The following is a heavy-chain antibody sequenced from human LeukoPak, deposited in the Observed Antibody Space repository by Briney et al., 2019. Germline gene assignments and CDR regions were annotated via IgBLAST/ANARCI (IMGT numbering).Heavy chain of an antibody. D-gene: IGHD3-3*01. CDR1: GYTFTGYY. Sequence: ASVKVSCKASGYTFTGYYMHWVRQAPGQGLEWMGWINPNSGGTNYAQKFQGRVTMTRDTSISTAYMELSRLRSDDTAVYYCARDWYYDFWSGYYKYYFDYWGQGTLVTVSS. CDR2: INPNSGGT. V-gene: IGHV1-2*02. J-gene: IGHJ4*02. CDR3: ARDWYYDFWSGYYKYYFDY.